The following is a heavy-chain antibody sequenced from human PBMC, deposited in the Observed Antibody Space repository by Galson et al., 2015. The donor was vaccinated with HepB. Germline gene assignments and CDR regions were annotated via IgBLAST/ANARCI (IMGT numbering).Heavy chain of an antibody. CDR3: TRMGGLGWQRTPNWFGA. V-gene: IGHV3-7*01. D-gene: IGHD3-16*01. Sequence: SLRLSCAASGFSFSDYLMGWVRQAPGKGLEWVANIKQKGSEKDYVDSVKGRFVISRYNAHNSLYLQMDSLRVEDTAVYYCTRMGGLGWQRTPNWFGAWGHGTLVTVSS. CDR2: IKQKGSEK. CDR1: GFSFSDYL. J-gene: IGHJ5*01.